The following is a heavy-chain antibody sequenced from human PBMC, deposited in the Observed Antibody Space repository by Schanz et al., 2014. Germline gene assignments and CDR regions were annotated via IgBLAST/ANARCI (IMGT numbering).Heavy chain of an antibody. CDR2: VNPSVRGT. V-gene: IGHV1-46*03. Sequence: QVQLVQSWAEVKKPGASVKVSCKASGYTFTSDSMHWVRQAPGQGLEWMGIVNPSVRGTHFAREFQGRVTVTSDTSTSTVYMELSGLRSEDTAVYYCAGAFDSSGYYFDYWGQGTLVTVSS. CDR1: GYTFTSDS. D-gene: IGHD3-22*01. J-gene: IGHJ4*02. CDR3: AGAFDSSGYYFDY.